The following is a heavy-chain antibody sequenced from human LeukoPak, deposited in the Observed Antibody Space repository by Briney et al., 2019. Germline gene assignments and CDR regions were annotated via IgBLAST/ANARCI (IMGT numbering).Heavy chain of an antibody. D-gene: IGHD6-13*01. CDR2: ASYGGTT. J-gene: IGHJ5*02. Sequence: SETLSLTCTVSGGSISSSSYYWGWIRQPPGEGLDWIGSASYGGTTYYNPSLKSRVTISGDMSKNQFFLKLNSVTAADTAVYYCARSTIAAAVVNWFDPWGQGTLVTVSS. CDR3: ARSTIAAAVVNWFDP. V-gene: IGHV4-39*01. CDR1: GGSISSSSYY.